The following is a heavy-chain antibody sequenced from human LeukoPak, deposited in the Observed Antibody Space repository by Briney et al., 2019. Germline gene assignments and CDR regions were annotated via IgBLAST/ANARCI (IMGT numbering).Heavy chain of an antibody. V-gene: IGHV1-18*01. J-gene: IGHJ5*02. Sequence: ASVKVSCKASGYSFSSSGISWVRQAPGHGLEWMGWISASNGNTDYAQNFQGRVTMTTDTSTSTAYMELKSLRSDDTAVYYCAREGRLAPWLVPGGWFDPWGQGTLVTVSS. CDR1: GYSFSSSG. D-gene: IGHD6-19*01. CDR2: ISASNGNT. CDR3: AREGRLAPWLVPGGWFDP.